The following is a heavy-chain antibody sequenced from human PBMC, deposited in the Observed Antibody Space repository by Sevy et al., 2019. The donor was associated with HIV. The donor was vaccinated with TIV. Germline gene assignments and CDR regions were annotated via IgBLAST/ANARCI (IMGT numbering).Heavy chain of an antibody. D-gene: IGHD3-3*01. Sequence: VSVKVSCKASGYTFTSYAMNWVRQAPGQGLEWMGWINTNTGNPTYAQGFTGRFVFSLDTSVSTAYLQISSLKAEDTAVYYCARESSTENYDFWSGPSPYYYYGMDVWGQGTTVTVSS. J-gene: IGHJ6*02. CDR3: ARESSTENYDFWSGPSPYYYYGMDV. V-gene: IGHV7-4-1*02. CDR1: GYTFTSYA. CDR2: INTNTGNP.